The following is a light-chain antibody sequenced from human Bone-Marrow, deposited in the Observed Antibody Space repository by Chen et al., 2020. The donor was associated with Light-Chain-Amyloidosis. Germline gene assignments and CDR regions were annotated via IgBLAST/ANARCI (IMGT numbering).Light chain of an antibody. CDR3: QQADKFPIT. CDR2: LAS. Sequence: DIQMTQSPSSVSASIGDSVSITCRASQDITNLLGWYQQKPGKAPKLLIYLASNLHTGVPSRFSASGFGTVFTLTINNVQPEDFGSYYCQQADKFPITVGQGTRL. J-gene: IGKJ5*01. V-gene: IGKV1-12*01. CDR1: QDITNL.